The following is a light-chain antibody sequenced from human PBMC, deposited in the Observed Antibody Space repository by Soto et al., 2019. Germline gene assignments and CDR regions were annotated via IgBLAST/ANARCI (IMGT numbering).Light chain of an antibody. CDR1: QGIRTD. J-gene: IGKJ1*01. CDR2: GAS. CDR3: LQDYNYPRT. Sequence: AIQMTQSPSSLSASVGDRVTVTCRASQGIRTDLGWYQQKPGKAPKLLIYGASRLQSGVPSRFSGSGSGTDFTLTISSLQPEDIATYCCLQDYNYPRTFGQGTRLEIK. V-gene: IGKV1-6*01.